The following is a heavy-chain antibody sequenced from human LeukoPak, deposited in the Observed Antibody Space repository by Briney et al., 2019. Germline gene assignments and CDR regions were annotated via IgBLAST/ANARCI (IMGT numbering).Heavy chain of an antibody. CDR2: INPNSGGK. J-gene: IGHJ4*02. Sequence: ASVKVSCKASGYTFTSYYMHWVGQAPGQGVEGMGGINPNSGGKKYAQKFQGRVTMTKDTSISTAYMELSRLRSDDTAVYYCARDWGRRGIVGSFIDYWGQGTLVTVPS. CDR3: ARDWGRRGIVGSFIDY. V-gene: IGHV1-2*02. CDR1: GYTFTSYY. D-gene: IGHD1-26*01.